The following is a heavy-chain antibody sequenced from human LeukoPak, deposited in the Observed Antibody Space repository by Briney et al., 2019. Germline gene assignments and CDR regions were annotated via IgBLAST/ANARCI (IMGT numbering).Heavy chain of an antibody. CDR3: TTSPDAFDI. CDR2: ISSSCSTI. Sequence: GXTFSXXXXSXIRQXPGKGLEWVSYISSSCSTIYYADSVKGRFTISRDNAKNSLYLQMNSLRAEDTAVYYCTTSPDAFDIWGQGTMVTVSS. D-gene: IGHD1-26*01. J-gene: IGHJ3*02. CDR1: GXTFSXXX. V-gene: IGHV3-11*04.